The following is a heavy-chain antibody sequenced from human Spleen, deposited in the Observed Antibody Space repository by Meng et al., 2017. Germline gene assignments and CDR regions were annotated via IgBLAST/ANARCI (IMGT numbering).Heavy chain of an antibody. Sequence: QITLKESGPTLGKPTQTLTLTLTFAGFSLFTNGVGVGWIRQPPGKAPEWLALIYWNDDGRYSPSLKSRLTITKDISRNQVVLTMTNMDPVDTATYYCVHSEVTTYYFDYWGQGILVTVSS. CDR2: IYWNDDG. J-gene: IGHJ4*02. V-gene: IGHV2-5*01. CDR3: VHSEVTTYYFDY. CDR1: GFSLFTNGVG. D-gene: IGHD4-17*01.